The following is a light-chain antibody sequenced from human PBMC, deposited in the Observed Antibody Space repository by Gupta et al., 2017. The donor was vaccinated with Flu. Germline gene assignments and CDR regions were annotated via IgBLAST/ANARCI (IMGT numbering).Light chain of an antibody. J-gene: IGKJ4*01. CDR2: GVS. CDR3: QQYGSSPHT. CDR1: QSVSSSY. V-gene: IGKV3-20*01. Sequence: EIVLTQSPGTLSLSPGERATLSCRASQSVSSSYLAWYQQKPGQAPRLLIHGVSNRATGIPDRFSGSGSRTDFTLTISRLEPEDFAVYYCQQYGSSPHTFGGGTKVEIK.